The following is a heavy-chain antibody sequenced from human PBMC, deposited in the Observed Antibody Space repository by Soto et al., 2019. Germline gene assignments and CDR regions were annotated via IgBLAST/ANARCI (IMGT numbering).Heavy chain of an antibody. CDR2: ISWNSGSI. CDR1: GFTFDDYA. Sequence: EVQLVESGGGLVQPGRSLRLSCAASGFTFDDYAMHWVRQAPGKGLEWVSGISWNSGSIGYADSVKGRFTISRDNAKNSLYLQMNSLRAEDTALYYCAKVYSSGPGYFDYWGQGTLVTVSS. V-gene: IGHV3-9*01. J-gene: IGHJ4*02. D-gene: IGHD6-19*01. CDR3: AKVYSSGPGYFDY.